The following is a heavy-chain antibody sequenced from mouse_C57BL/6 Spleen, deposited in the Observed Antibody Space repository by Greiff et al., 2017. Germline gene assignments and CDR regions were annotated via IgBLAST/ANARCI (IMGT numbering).Heavy chain of an antibody. CDR3: TRYRDGRYFDV. J-gene: IGHJ1*03. CDR2: IDPETGGT. V-gene: IGHV1-15*01. D-gene: IGHD3-3*01. Sequence: QVQLQQSGAELVRPGASVTLSCKASGYTFTDYEMHWVKQTPVHGLEWIGAIDPETGGTAYNQKFKGKAILTADNSSSTAYMELRSLTSEDSAVYYCTRYRDGRYFDVWGTGTTVTVSS. CDR1: GYTFTDYE.